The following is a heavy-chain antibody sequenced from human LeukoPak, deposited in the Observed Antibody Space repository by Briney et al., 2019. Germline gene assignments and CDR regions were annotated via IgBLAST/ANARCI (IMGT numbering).Heavy chain of an antibody. CDR3: ARGWYLVRYYYMDV. D-gene: IGHD6-13*01. J-gene: IGHJ6*03. CDR1: GYTFTGYY. CDR2: INPNSGGT. Sequence: ASVKVSCKASGYTFTGYYMHWVRQAPGQGLEWMGWINPNSGGTNYAQKFQGRVTITRNTSISTAYMELSSLRSEDTAVYYCARGWYLVRYYYMDVWGKGTTVTVSS. V-gene: IGHV1-2*02.